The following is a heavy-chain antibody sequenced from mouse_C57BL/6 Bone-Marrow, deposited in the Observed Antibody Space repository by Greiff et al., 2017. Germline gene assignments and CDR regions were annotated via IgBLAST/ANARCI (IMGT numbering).Heavy chain of an antibody. D-gene: IGHD4-1*01. CDR1: GFTFSSYA. CDR2: ISDGGSYT. J-gene: IGHJ4*01. CDR3: ARGLNWPGAMDY. V-gene: IGHV5-4*03. Sequence: EVKLVESGGGLVKPGGSLKPSCAASGFTFSSYAMSWVRQTPEKRLEWVATISDGGSYTYYPDNVKGRFTISRDNAKNNLYLQMSHLKSEDTAMYYCARGLNWPGAMDYWGQGTSVTVSS.